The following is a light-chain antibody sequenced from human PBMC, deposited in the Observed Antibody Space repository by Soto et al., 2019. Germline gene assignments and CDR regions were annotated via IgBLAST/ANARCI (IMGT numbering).Light chain of an antibody. CDR3: QQTYSFPWT. J-gene: IGKJ1*01. CDR1: QGISDY. CDR2: TAS. Sequence: DIQMTQSPSSLSASVGDRVTISCRASQGISDYLSWFHQKPGEAPTLLINTASTLQSGVPIRFSGAGSRTHFSLTISGLQPEDSATYYCQQTYSFPWTFGQGTRVDIK. V-gene: IGKV1-39*01.